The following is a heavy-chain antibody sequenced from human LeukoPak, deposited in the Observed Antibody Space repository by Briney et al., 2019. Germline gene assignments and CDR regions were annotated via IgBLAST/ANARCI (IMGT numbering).Heavy chain of an antibody. CDR3: ARGSGQWLDR. CDR1: TFPFSTYW. V-gene: IGHV3-7*01. CDR2: IKQDGSEK. Sequence: GGSLRLSCAASTFPFSTYWMSWVRQAPGKGLEWVANIKQDGSEKYSVDSVKGRFTISRDNAKNSLYLQMNSPRAEDTAVYYCARGSGQWLDRWGQGTLVTVSS. D-gene: IGHD6-19*01. J-gene: IGHJ4*02.